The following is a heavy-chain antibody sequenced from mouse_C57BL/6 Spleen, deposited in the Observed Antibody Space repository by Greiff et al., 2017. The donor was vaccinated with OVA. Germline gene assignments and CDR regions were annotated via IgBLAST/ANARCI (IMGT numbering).Heavy chain of an antibody. V-gene: IGHV5-6*01. CDR1: GFTFSSYG. CDR3: ARHLEDYFDY. Sequence: EVQLMESGGDLVKPGGSLKLSCAASGFTFSSYGMSWVRQTPDKRLEWVATISSGGSYTYYPDSVKGRFTISRDNAKNTLYLQMSSLKSEDTAMYYCARHLEDYFDYWGQGTTLTVAS. CDR2: ISSGGSYT. J-gene: IGHJ2*01.